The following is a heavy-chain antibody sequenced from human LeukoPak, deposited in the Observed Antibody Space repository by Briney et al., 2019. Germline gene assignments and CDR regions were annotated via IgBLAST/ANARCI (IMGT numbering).Heavy chain of an antibody. J-gene: IGHJ3*02. CDR3: ARKTHSSSYENDAFDI. V-gene: IGHV4-39*01. D-gene: IGHD6-13*01. Sequence: SETLSLTCTVSGGSISPNNYYWGWIRQPPGKGLEWIGSIYYSGSTYYNPSLKSRVTISVDTSKNQFSLKLSSVTAADTAVYYCARKTHSSSYENDAFDIWGQGTMVTVSS. CDR1: GGSISPNNYY. CDR2: IYYSGST.